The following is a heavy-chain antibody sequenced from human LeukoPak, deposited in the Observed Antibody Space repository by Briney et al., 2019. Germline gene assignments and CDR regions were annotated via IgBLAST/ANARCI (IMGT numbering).Heavy chain of an antibody. CDR3: ARRIFGVTDAFDI. D-gene: IGHD3-3*01. CDR2: IIPIFGTA. CDR1: GGTFSSYA. J-gene: IGHJ3*02. Sequence: GSSVKVSCKASGGTFSSYAISWVRQAPGQGLEWMGGIIPIFGTANYAQKFQGRVTITADESTSTAYMELSSLRSEDTAVYYCARRIFGVTDAFDIWGQGTMVTVSS. V-gene: IGHV1-69*01.